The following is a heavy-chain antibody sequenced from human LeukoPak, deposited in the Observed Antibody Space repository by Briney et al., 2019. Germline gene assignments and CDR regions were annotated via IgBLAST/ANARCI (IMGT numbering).Heavy chain of an antibody. Sequence: ASLKVSCKASGYTFTSYYMYWVRQAPGQGLEWMGINSTGRGSTSYEQKFQGRVTMTRDTSTSTVYMELSSLRSEDTAVYYCARAGGSYYGSFDYWGQGTLVTVSS. CDR2: NSTGRGST. V-gene: IGHV1-46*03. D-gene: IGHD1-26*01. CDR1: GYTFTSYY. CDR3: ARAGGSYYGSFDY. J-gene: IGHJ4*02.